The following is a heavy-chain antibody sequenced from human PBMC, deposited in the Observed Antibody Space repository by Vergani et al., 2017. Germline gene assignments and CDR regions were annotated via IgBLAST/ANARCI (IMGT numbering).Heavy chain of an antibody. CDR1: GYSISSGYY. CDR2: IYHSGST. Sequence: QVQLQESGPGLVKPSETLSLPCAVSGYSISSGYYWGWIRQPPGKGLEWIGSIYHSGSTYYNPSLKSRVTISVDTSKNQFSLKLSSVTAADTAVYYCARAIAAAGTMVGYYYYGMDVWGQGP. D-gene: IGHD6-13*01. V-gene: IGHV4-38-2*01. J-gene: IGHJ6*02. CDR3: ARAIAAAGTMVGYYYYGMDV.